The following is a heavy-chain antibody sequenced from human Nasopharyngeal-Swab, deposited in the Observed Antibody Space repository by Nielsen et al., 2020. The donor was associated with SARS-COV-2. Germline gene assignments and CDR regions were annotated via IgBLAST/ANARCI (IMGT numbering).Heavy chain of an antibody. J-gene: IGHJ6*03. CDR2: ISSSSSTI. CDR3: ARDYPYSSSWYPYYYYYYMDV. V-gene: IGHV3-48*01. Sequence: GGSLRLSCAASGFTFSSYSMNWVRQAPGKGLEWVSYISSSSSTIYYADSVKGRFTISRDNAKNSLYLQMNSLRAEDTAVYYCARDYPYSSSWYPYYYYYYMDVWGKGTTVTVSS. CDR1: GFTFSSYS. D-gene: IGHD6-13*01.